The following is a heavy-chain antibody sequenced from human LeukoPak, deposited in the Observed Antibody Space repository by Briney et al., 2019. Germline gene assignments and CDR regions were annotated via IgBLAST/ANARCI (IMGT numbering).Heavy chain of an antibody. Sequence: SETLSLTCTVSGGSISSYYWSWIRQPPGKGLEWIGYIYYSGSTNYNPSLKSRVTISVDTSKNQFSLKLSSVTAADTAVYYCSGSGYSRSYYFDYWGQGTLVTVSS. D-gene: IGHD3-22*01. CDR2: IYYSGST. CDR3: SGSGYSRSYYFDY. CDR1: GGSISSYY. V-gene: IGHV4-59*08. J-gene: IGHJ4*02.